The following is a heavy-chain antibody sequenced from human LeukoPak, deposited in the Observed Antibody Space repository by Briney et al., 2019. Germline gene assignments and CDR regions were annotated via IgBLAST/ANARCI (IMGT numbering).Heavy chain of an antibody. Sequence: GGSLRLSCAASGFTFSSNWMTWVRQAPGKGLEWVANIKEDGSEKYYVDSVKGRFTISRDNAKNSLYLQMNSLSADDTAVYYCAKDTPVAGYDYWGQGTLVTVSS. V-gene: IGHV3-7*01. CDR1: GFTFSSNW. D-gene: IGHD1-1*01. CDR2: IKEDGSEK. CDR3: AKDTPVAGYDY. J-gene: IGHJ4*02.